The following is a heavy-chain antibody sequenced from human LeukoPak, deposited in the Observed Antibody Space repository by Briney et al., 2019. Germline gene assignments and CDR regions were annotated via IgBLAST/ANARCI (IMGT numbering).Heavy chain of an antibody. V-gene: IGHV3-11*04. Sequence: PGGSLRLSCAASGLTFSDNYINWVRQAPGKGLEWVSYISNDGTTTNYADSVKGRFTVSRDNAKNSLYLQMNSLRVEDTAVYYCVRTARLSDYWGQGTLVTVSS. J-gene: IGHJ4*02. CDR1: GLTFSDNY. CDR3: VRTARLSDY. CDR2: ISNDGTTT. D-gene: IGHD6-6*01.